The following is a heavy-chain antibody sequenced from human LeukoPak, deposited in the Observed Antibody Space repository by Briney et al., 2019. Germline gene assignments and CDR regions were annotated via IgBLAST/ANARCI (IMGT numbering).Heavy chain of an antibody. V-gene: IGHV3-9*01. J-gene: IGHJ4*02. CDR2: ISWNSGSI. D-gene: IGHD6-19*01. Sequence: PGGSLRLSCAASGFTFSSYAMHWVRQAPGKGLEWVSGISWNSGSIGYADSVKGRFTISRDNAKNSLYLQMNSLRAEDTALYYCAKDSIAVATTGIDYWGQGTLVTVSS. CDR3: AKDSIAVATTGIDY. CDR1: GFTFSSYA.